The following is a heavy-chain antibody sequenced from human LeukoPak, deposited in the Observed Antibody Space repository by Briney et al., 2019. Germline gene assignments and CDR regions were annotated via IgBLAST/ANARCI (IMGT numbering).Heavy chain of an antibody. CDR2: IYHSGST. D-gene: IGHD3-22*01. V-gene: IGHV4-38-2*02. Sequence: SETLSLTCTVSVYSISSGYYWGWIRQPPGKGLEWIGSIYHSGSTYYNPSLKSRVTISVDTSKNQFSLKLSSVTAADTAVYYCARDRGYYDSSGYYWVNWFDPWGQGTLVTVSS. CDR3: ARDRGYYDSSGYYWVNWFDP. J-gene: IGHJ5*02. CDR1: VYSISSGYY.